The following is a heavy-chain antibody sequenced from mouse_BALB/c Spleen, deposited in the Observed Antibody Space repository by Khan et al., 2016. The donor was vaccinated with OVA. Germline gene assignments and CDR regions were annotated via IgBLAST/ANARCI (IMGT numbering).Heavy chain of an antibody. CDR3: ANHGSSSSWFAY. D-gene: IGHD1-1*01. J-gene: IGHJ3*01. CDR1: GYTFTSYW. V-gene: IGHV1-7*01. CDR2: INPSTGYT. Sequence: QVQLQQSGAELAKPGASVKMSCKASGYTFTSYWMHWVKQRPGQGLEWIGYINPSTGYTEYNQKFKDKATLTADKSSSTAYMQLSSLTSEDSAVYYGANHGSSSSWFAYWGQGTRVTVSA.